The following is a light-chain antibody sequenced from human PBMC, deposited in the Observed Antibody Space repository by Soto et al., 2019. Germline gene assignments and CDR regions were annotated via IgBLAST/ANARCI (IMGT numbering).Light chain of an antibody. CDR1: LSVSTS. Sequence: EIVLTQSPVTLPLSPGERATLSCRASLSVSTSLDWYQQKPGQSPRLLIYDSAHRATGIPVRFSGGGSGTDFTLTICSLEPEDSAVYYCQQRSKSPLTFGGGTKVDIK. V-gene: IGKV3-11*01. CDR2: DSA. J-gene: IGKJ4*01. CDR3: QQRSKSPLT.